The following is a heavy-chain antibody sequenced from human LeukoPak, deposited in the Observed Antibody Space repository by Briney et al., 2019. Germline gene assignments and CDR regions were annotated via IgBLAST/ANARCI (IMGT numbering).Heavy chain of an antibody. Sequence: PGGSLRLSCAASGFTFSSYWMSWVRQAPGKGPEWVANIKQDGSEKYYVDSVKGRFTISRDNAKNSLYLQMNSLRAEDTAVYYSSLEGSSWYRYFQHWGQGTLVTVSS. J-gene: IGHJ1*01. CDR1: GFTFSSYW. D-gene: IGHD6-13*01. CDR3: SLEGSSWYRYFQH. CDR2: IKQDGSEK. V-gene: IGHV3-7*05.